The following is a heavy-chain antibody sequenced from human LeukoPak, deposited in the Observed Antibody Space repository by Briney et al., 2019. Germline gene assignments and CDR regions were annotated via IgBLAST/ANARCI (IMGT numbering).Heavy chain of an antibody. CDR2: IKQDGSKK. Sequence: GGSLRLSCVASGFPFSSYWMTWVRQAPGKGLEWVANIKQDGSKKSYVDSVKGRFTISRDNAKNSLYLQMNSLRAEDTAIYYCTRVGYIDEGIDYWGREPWSPSPQ. J-gene: IGHJ4*02. CDR3: TRVGYIDEGIDY. D-gene: IGHD5-24*01. CDR1: GFPFSSYW. V-gene: IGHV3-7*04.